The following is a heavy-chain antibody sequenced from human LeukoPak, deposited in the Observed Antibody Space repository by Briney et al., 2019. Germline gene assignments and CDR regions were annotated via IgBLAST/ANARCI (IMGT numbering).Heavy chain of an antibody. V-gene: IGHV3-30*03. D-gene: IGHD5-18*01. CDR1: GFTFSDYY. CDR3: ARDSLEYSYGYQDYYYYYMDV. J-gene: IGHJ6*03. CDR2: TSYDGINK. Sequence: PGGSLRLSCAASGFTFSDYYMTWIRQAPGKGLEWVAVTSYDGINKYYADSVKGRFTISRDNSKNTLYLQMNSLRAEDTAVYYCARDSLEYSYGYQDYYYYYMDVWGKGTTVTVSS.